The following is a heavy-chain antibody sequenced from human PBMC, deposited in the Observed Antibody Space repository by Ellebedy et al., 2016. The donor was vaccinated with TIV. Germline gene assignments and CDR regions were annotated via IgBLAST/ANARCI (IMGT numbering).Heavy chain of an antibody. CDR3: VRSFGRVFDP. V-gene: IGHV3-48*04. CDR1: GFTFSTYS. Sequence: GGSLRLSXAGSGFTFSTYSMNWVRQPPGKGLEWVSSISSKSSTIYYADSVKGRFTISRDNAKNTVFLQMKSLTAEDTAVYYCVRSFGRVFDPWGQGTMVTVSS. CDR2: ISSKSSTI. J-gene: IGHJ5*02. D-gene: IGHD3-10*01.